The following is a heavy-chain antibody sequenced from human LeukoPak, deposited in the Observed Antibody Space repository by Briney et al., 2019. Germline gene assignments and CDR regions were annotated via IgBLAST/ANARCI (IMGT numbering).Heavy chain of an antibody. CDR1: GYTFTSNY. V-gene: IGHV1-46*01. Sequence: GASVKVSCKAFGYTFTSNYMHWVRQAPGQGPEWMGVISPSGGSTTYAQKFQGRVTLTRDMSTRTDYLELSSLRSEDTAVYYCARNCNYDYYYYYYMDVWGKGTTVTVSS. D-gene: IGHD1-7*01. CDR2: ISPSGGST. J-gene: IGHJ6*03. CDR3: ARNCNYDYYYYYYMDV.